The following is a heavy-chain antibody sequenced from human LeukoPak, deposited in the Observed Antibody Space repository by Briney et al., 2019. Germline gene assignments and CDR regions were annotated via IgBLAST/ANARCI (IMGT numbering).Heavy chain of an antibody. CDR1: GGSISSSSYY. CDR2: IYYSGST. D-gene: IGHD6-13*01. V-gene: IGHV4-39*01. Sequence: SETLSLTCTVSGGSISSSSYYWGWIRQPPGKGLEWIGSIYYSGSTYYNPSLKSRVTISVDTSKNQFSLKLSSVTAADTAVYYCARQGGAGAFDYWGQGTLVTVSS. J-gene: IGHJ4*02. CDR3: ARQGGAGAFDY.